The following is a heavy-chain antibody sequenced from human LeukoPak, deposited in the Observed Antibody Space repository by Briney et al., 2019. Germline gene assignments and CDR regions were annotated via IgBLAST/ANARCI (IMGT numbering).Heavy chain of an antibody. Sequence: SETLSLTCAVSGGSISSYYWTWIRQPPGKGLEWIGFIYYNGSTDYNPSLKSRVTISMDTSKTQFSLKLRSVTAADTAVYYCARGYCSGGSCYFTGYYFDYWGQGTLVTVSS. D-gene: IGHD2-15*01. CDR3: ARGYCSGGSCYFTGYYFDY. CDR2: IYYNGST. CDR1: GGSISSYY. J-gene: IGHJ4*02. V-gene: IGHV4-59*12.